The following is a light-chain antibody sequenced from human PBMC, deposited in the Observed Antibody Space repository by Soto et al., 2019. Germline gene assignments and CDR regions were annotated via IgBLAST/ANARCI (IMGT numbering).Light chain of an antibody. CDR3: CSYAGITGSSYV. CDR2: EVR. V-gene: IGLV2-23*02. CDR1: SSDIGSYNL. Sequence: QSALTQPASVSGSPGQSITISCTGTSSDIGSYNLVSWYQQHPGKAPKLMIYEVRRRPSGVSTRFSGSKSGNTASLTISGLQAEDEADYYCCSYAGITGSSYVFGSGTKVT. J-gene: IGLJ1*01.